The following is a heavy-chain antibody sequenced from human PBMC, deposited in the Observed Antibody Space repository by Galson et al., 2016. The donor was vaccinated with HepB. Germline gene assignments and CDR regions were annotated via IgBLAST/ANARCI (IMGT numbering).Heavy chain of an antibody. J-gene: IGHJ4*02. V-gene: IGHV3-23*01. Sequence: SLRLSCAASGFTFRNYAMTWVRQAPGKGLEWVSTITGSGGRTYYADSVKGRVTISREHSKDTLHPQLNRLRAEDTAVYYCAFGAEVLDYWDQGTLVTVSS. D-gene: IGHD1-14*01. CDR2: ITGSGGRT. CDR1: GFTFRNYA. CDR3: AFGAEVLDY.